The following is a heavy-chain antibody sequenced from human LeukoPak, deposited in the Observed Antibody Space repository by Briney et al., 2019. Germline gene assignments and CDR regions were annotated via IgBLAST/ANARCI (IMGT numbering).Heavy chain of an antibody. CDR3: ARDRGTVTTSDYYYYYGMDV. CDR2: INQDGSEK. D-gene: IGHD4-17*01. Sequence: GGSLRLSCAAPGLTFSNYWMNWVRQAPGKGLEWVAKINQDGSEKYFVDSVKGRFSISRDNSKNSLYLQMNSLRGEDTAVYYCARDRGTVTTSDYYYYYGMDVWGQGTTVTVSS. V-gene: IGHV3-7*01. J-gene: IGHJ6*02. CDR1: GLTFSNYW.